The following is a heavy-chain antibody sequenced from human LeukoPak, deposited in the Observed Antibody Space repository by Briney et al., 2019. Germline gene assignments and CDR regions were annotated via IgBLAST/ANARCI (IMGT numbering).Heavy chain of an antibody. CDR3: ARDGDGYEGDAFDI. D-gene: IGHD2-21*01. CDR2: IYYSGST. Sequence: PSETLSLTCTVSGGSISSYYWSWIRQPPGKGLEWIGYIYYSGSTNYNPSLKSRVTISVDTSKNQFSLKLSSVTAADTAVYYCARDGDGYEGDAFDIWGQGTMVTVSS. CDR1: GGSISSYY. J-gene: IGHJ3*02. V-gene: IGHV4-59*01.